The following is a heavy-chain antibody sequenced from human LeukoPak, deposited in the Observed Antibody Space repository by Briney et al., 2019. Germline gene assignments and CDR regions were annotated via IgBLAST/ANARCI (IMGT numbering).Heavy chain of an antibody. CDR1: GGSISSSSYY. J-gene: IGHJ6*02. CDR3: ARHGTSCCRGPKYYGMDV. D-gene: IGHD2-2*01. Sequence: PSETLSLTCTVSGGSISSSSYYWGWIRQPPGKGLEWIGSIYYSGSTYYNPSLKSRVTISVDTSKNQFSLKLSSVTAADTAVYYCARHGTSCCRGPKYYGMDVWGQGTTVTVSS. CDR2: IYYSGST. V-gene: IGHV4-39*01.